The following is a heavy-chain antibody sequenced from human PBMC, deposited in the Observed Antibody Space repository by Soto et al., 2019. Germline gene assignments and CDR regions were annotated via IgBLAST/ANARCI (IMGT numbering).Heavy chain of an antibody. CDR1: GFTFSNSA. D-gene: IGHD2-2*01. J-gene: IGHJ4*02. CDR2: ISGSGDDT. V-gene: IGHV3-23*01. CDR3: AKRLYCISPRCYGFNS. Sequence: GGSLRLSCAASGFTFSNSAMNWVRQPPGMGLEWVSAISGSGDDTYYADSVKGRFTISKDNSKNTLYLQMNSLRVDDTAIYYCAKRLYCISPRCYGFNSRGQGTLVTISS.